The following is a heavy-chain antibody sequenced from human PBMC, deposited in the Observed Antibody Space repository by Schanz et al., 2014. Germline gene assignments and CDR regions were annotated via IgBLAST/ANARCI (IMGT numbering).Heavy chain of an antibody. Sequence: VRLVESGGGVVQPGRSLRLSCAASGFTFSSYAMSWVRQAPGKGLEWVSFIYIGGNTYYADSVKGRFTISRDNSKNTVYIQMNSLRAEDTAVYYCARGGPAYYFDDWGQGTLXTVSS. V-gene: IGHV3-66*01. J-gene: IGHJ4*02. CDR3: ARGGPAYYFDD. CDR1: GFTFSSYA. CDR2: IYIGGNT.